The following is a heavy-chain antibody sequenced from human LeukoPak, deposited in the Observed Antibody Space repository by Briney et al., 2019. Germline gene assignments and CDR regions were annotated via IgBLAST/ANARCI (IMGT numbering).Heavy chain of an antibody. J-gene: IGHJ4*02. CDR3: ARGRTVDGSGYIDY. V-gene: IGHV4-34*01. D-gene: IGHD3-22*01. CDR1: GGSFSGYY. Sequence: SETLSLTCAVYGGSFSGYYWSWIRQPPGKGLEWIGETNHSGSTNYNPSLKSRVTISVDTSKNQFSLKLSSVTAADTAVYYCARGRTVDGSGYIDYWGQGTLVTVSS. CDR2: TNHSGST.